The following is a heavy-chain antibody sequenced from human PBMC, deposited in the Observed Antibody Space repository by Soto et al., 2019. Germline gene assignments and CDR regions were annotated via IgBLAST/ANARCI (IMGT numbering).Heavy chain of an antibody. CDR3: ARGDNFYSGMDV. CDR2: MNPNSGNT. V-gene: IGHV1-8*02. J-gene: IGHJ6*02. Sequence: QVQLVQSGAEVKKPGASVKVSCKASGYTFTSYDINWVRQATGQGLEWMGWMNPNSGNTGYAQKFQGRVTMTRNSSITTAYMELSILRSEDTAVYYWARGDNFYSGMDVGGQGTTVTVSS. CDR1: GYTFTSYD.